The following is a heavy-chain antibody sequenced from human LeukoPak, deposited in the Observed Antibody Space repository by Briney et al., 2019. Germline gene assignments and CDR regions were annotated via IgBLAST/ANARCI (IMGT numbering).Heavy chain of an antibody. CDR1: GFTFSSYS. J-gene: IGHJ4*02. CDR2: IYSGGST. CDR3: ARENDYVWGSYRYFDY. V-gene: IGHV3-53*01. Sequence: GGSLRLSCAASGFTFSSYSMNWVRQAPGKGLEWVSVIYSGGSTYYADSVKGRFTISRDNSKNTLYLQMNSLRAEDTAVYYCARENDYVWGSYRYFDYWGQGTLVTVSS. D-gene: IGHD3-16*02.